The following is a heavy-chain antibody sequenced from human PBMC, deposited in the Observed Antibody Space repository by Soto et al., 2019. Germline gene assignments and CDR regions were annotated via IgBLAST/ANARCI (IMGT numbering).Heavy chain of an antibody. D-gene: IGHD2-21*02. CDR3: ARDLWGYCGADCYPLDV. Sequence: ADTVKLTYTGSGGTIRSYSWSRMRRLPGKGLEWIGYMYNTGSTIYNPSLKSRVTISVDTSKNQFSLKLNSVTAADTAVYYCARDLWGYCGADCYPLDVWGQGTTVT. CDR2: MYNTGST. CDR1: GGTIRSYS. J-gene: IGHJ6*02. V-gene: IGHV4-59*01.